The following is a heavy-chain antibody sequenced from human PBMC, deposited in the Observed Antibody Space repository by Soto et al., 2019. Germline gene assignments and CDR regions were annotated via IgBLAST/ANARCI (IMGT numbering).Heavy chain of an antibody. CDR2: VSGGGSAS. CDR1: GFTFGNFA. J-gene: IGHJ4*02. V-gene: IGHV3-23*01. D-gene: IGHD6-13*01. CDR3: VKNRHAAVGTGFFGL. Sequence: GGSLRHSCAGSGFTFGNFAMGWVRQALGRGLEWVSSVSGGGSASFSADSVRGRFSVSRDNSKNTLFLQMNTLRVEDTAVYYCVKNRHAAVGTGFFGLWCQGT.